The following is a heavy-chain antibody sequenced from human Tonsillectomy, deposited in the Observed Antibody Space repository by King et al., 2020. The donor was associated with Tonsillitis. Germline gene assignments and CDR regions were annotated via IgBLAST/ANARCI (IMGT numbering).Heavy chain of an antibody. J-gene: IGHJ6*02. CDR3: ARSHREYYGMDV. D-gene: IGHD2/OR15-2a*01. CDR2: MSHNGRDK. Sequence: VQLVESGGGVVQPGRSLRISCSVSGFTLSSYGIHWVRQAPGKGPEWVTVMSHNGRDKYYRDSVQGRFTIYRDNSRSTVYLQMNFLRVEDTAIYFCARSHREYYGMDVWGQGTSVTVSS. CDR1: GFTLSSYG. V-gene: IGHV3-33*05.